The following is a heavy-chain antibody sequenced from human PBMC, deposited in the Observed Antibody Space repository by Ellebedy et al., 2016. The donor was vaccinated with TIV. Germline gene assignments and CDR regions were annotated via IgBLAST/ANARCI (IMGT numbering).Heavy chain of an antibody. J-gene: IGHJ4*02. Sequence: GGSLRLXCAASGFSMSSYWMSWVRQAPGKGLEWVANIKQDGSEKYYVDSVKGRFTISRDNAKNSVYLQMNSLRVEDAAVYYCARAMAAVGSYWGQGTLATVSS. CDR3: ARAMAAVGSY. V-gene: IGHV3-7*01. CDR1: GFSMSSYW. D-gene: IGHD6-13*01. CDR2: IKQDGSEK.